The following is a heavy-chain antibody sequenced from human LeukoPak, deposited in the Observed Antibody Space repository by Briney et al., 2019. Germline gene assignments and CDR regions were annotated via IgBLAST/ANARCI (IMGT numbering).Heavy chain of an antibody. CDR1: GGSISSSSYN. Sequence: KASETLCLTCTVSGGSISSSSYNWGWIRQPPGKGLEWIGSFDNSGSTYYNPSLKSRVTISVDTSKDQFSLKLTSVTAADTAVYYCARPPGIAAAWFDPWGQGTLVTVSS. CDR2: FDNSGST. V-gene: IGHV4-39*01. J-gene: IGHJ5*02. D-gene: IGHD6-13*01. CDR3: ARPPGIAAAWFDP.